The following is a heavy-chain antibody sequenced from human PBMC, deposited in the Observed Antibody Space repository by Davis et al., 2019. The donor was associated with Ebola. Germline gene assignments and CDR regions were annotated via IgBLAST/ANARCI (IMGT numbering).Heavy chain of an antibody. CDR2: IIPIFGTA. Sequence: AASVKVSCKASGGTFSSYGISWVRQAPGQGLEWMGGIIPIFGTANYAQKFQGRVTITADESTSTAYMELSSLRSEDTAVYYCARDRAVNWFDPWGQGTLVTVSS. CDR1: GGTFSSYG. J-gene: IGHJ5*02. D-gene: IGHD3-10*01. V-gene: IGHV1-69*13. CDR3: ARDRAVNWFDP.